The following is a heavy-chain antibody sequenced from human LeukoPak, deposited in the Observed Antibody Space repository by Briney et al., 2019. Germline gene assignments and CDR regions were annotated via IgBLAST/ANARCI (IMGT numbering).Heavy chain of an antibody. CDR2: IYYSDT. J-gene: IGHJ5*02. D-gene: IGHD3-3*01. Sequence: SETLSLTCTVSGGSINSYYWSWIRQHPGKGLEWIGYIYYSDTNYNPSLKSRVTISVDTSKNQFSLKLSSVTAADTAVYYCARQGTDFWSRYPSWFDPWGQGTLVTVSS. CDR3: ARQGTDFWSRYPSWFDP. V-gene: IGHV4-59*08. CDR1: GGSINSYY.